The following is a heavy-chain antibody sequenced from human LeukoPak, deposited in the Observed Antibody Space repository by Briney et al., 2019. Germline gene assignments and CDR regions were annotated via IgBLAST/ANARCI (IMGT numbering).Heavy chain of an antibody. D-gene: IGHD6-13*01. CDR1: VGSFSGYY. Sequence: PSETLSLTCAVYVGSFSGYYWRWIRQPPGKGLEWIGEINLSGSTNYKPSLKSRVTISVDTSKNQFSLKLSSVTAADTAVYYCARGLPRLLVRFYYYYYMDVWGKGTTVTVSS. V-gene: IGHV4-34*01. J-gene: IGHJ6*03. CDR3: ARGLPRLLVRFYYYYYMDV. CDR2: INLSGST.